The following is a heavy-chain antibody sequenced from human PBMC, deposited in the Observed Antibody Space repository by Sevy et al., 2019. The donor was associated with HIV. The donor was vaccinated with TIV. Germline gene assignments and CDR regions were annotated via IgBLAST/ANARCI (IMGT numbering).Heavy chain of an antibody. CDR3: ARGPPDGSYDYFDY. D-gene: IGHD1-26*01. J-gene: IGHJ4*02. Sequence: GGSLRLSCAASGFTFISYNMNWVRQAPGKGLEWVSSISGSSNYIYYAESLKGRFISSRDNAKNTVYLQMNSLRADDTAVYYCARGPPDGSYDYFDYWGQGTLVTVSS. V-gene: IGHV3-21*06. CDR1: GFTFISYN. CDR2: ISGSSNYI.